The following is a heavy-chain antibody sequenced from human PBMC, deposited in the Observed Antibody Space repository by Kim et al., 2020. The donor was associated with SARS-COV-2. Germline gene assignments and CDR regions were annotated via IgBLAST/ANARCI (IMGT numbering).Heavy chain of an antibody. D-gene: IGHD3-10*01. CDR3: AREGGSGSYYPPYFDY. CDR1: GDSVSSNSAA. V-gene: IGHV6-1*01. Sequence: SQTLSLSCAISGDSVSSNSAAWNWIRQSPSRGLEWLGRTYYRSKWYNDYAVSVKSRITINPDTSKNQFSLKLSSVTAADTAVYYCAREGGSGSYYPPYFDYWGQGTLVTVSS. CDR2: TYYRSKWYN. J-gene: IGHJ4*02.